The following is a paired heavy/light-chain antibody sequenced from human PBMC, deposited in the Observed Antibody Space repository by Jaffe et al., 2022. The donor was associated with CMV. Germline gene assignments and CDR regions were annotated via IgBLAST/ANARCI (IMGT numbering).Light chain of an antibody. CDR1: QSISRY. V-gene: IGKV1-5*03. CDR2: KGS. CDR3: QQYDSYPYT. Sequence: DIQMTQSPSTLSASVGDRVTITCRASQSISRYLAWYQQKRGKAPKLLIYKGSNLESGVPSRFSGSGSGTEFTLTISSLQPEDFATYYCQQYDSYPYTFGQGTKLEIK. J-gene: IGKJ2*01.
Heavy chain of an antibody. CDR1: GGSFSSSSYF. J-gene: IGHJ4*02. CDR2: IYYNGGV. D-gene: IGHD2-2*01. V-gene: IGHV4-39*01. CDR3: ASLDTSWTWGSNRQYYFDD. Sequence: QLQLQESGPGLVKPSETLSLTCSVSGGSFSSSSYFWGWIRQPPGKGLQWIGNIYYNGGVYYNPSLKSRVTISVDTSKNQFSLKLSSVTAADTAVYYCASLDTSWTWGSNRQYYFDDWGQGTLVTVSS.